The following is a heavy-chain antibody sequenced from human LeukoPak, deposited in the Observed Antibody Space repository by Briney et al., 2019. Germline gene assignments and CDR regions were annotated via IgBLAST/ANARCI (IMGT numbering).Heavy chain of an antibody. D-gene: IGHD3-22*01. CDR1: GGSISSSRYY. CDR3: ASNYYYDSRGAFDI. Sequence: SETLSLTCTVSGGSISSSRYYWGWIRQPPGKGLEWIGSIYYSGSTYYNPSLKSRVTISVDTSKNQFSLKLSSVTAADTAVYYCASNYYYDSRGAFDIWGQGTMVTVSS. CDR2: IYYSGST. J-gene: IGHJ3*02. V-gene: IGHV4-39*07.